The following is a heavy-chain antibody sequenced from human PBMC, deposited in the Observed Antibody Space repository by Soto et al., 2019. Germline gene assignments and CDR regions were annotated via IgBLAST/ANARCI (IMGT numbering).Heavy chain of an antibody. CDR1: GCTFSTYA. Sequence: EVQLVESGGGLVQPGGYLRLSCATSGCTFSTYAMHWVRQAPGKGLEYVSAISSNGRSTYYANSVKGRFTISRDNSKNTLYLQMDSLRAEDMAVYYCARDRCTNGVCYAPSDYWGQGTLVTVSS. CDR3: ARDRCTNGVCYAPSDY. CDR2: ISSNGRST. D-gene: IGHD2-8*01. J-gene: IGHJ4*02. V-gene: IGHV3-64*01.